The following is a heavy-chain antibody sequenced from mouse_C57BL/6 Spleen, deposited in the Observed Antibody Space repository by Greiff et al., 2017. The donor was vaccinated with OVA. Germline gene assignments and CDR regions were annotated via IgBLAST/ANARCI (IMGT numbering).Heavy chain of an antibody. Sequence: VQLQQSGPELVKPGASVKMSCKASGYTFTDYNMHWVKQSHGKSLEWIGYINPNNGGTSYNQKFKGKATLTVNKSSSTAYMELRSLTSEDSAVYYCARGGYYVGYYAMDYWGQGTSVTVSS. J-gene: IGHJ4*01. CDR2: INPNNGGT. V-gene: IGHV1-22*01. D-gene: IGHD2-3*01. CDR1: GYTFTDYN. CDR3: ARGGYYVGYYAMDY.